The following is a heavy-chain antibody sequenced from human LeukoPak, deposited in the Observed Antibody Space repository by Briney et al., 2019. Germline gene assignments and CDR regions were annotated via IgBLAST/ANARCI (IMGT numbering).Heavy chain of an antibody. J-gene: IGHJ4*02. V-gene: IGHV1-3*01. CDR2: INAGNDNT. Sequence: ASVKVSCKASGYTFTSYAMHWVRQAPGQRLEWMGWINAGNDNTKYSQKFQGRVTMTTDTSTSTAYMELRSLRSDDTAVYYCARDVFDSSGRRGDYWGQGTLVTVSS. CDR3: ARDVFDSSGRRGDY. D-gene: IGHD3-22*01. CDR1: GYTFTSYA.